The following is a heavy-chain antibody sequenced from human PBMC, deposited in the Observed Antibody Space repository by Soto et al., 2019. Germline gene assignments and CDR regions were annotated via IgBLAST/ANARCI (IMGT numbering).Heavy chain of an antibody. CDR1: GFSLSTRGVG. D-gene: IGHD6-13*01. V-gene: IGHV2-5*02. J-gene: IGHJ4*02. Sequence: SGPTLVNPTQNLTLTCTFSGFSLSTRGVGVGWIRQPPGKALEWLALIYWDDDKRYSPSLKTRLTITKDTSKNQVVLTMTNMDHVDTATYYCARESSWFDYWGQGTLVTVSS. CDR2: IYWDDDK. CDR3: ARESSWFDY.